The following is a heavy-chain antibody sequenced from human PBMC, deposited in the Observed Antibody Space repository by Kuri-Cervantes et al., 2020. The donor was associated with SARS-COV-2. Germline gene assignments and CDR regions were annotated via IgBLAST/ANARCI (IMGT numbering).Heavy chain of an antibody. CDR2: INYSGST. D-gene: IGHD3-22*01. CDR3: ARHYYDSSGYYVHYYYGMDV. Sequence: SETLSLTCAVYGGSFSGYFWSWIRQSPGKGLEWIGEINYSGSTKYNPSLKSRVTISVDTSKNQFSLKLSSVTAADTAVYYCARHYYDSSGYYVHYYYGMDVWGQGTTVTVSS. J-gene: IGHJ6*02. CDR1: GGSFSGYF. V-gene: IGHV4-34*01.